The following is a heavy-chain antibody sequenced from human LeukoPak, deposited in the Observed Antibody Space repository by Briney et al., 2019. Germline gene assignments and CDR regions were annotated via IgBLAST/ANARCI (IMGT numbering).Heavy chain of an antibody. CDR2: ISSSGSTI. J-gene: IGHJ6*02. V-gene: IGHV3-11*04. CDR3: GGRAAAGKYYYYGMDV. CDR1: GFTFSDYY. Sequence: GGSLRLSCAASGFTFSDYYMSWIRQAPGKGLEWVSYISSSGSTIYYADSVKGRFTISRDNAKNSLYLQMNSLRAEDTAVYYCGGRAAAGKYYYYGMDVWGQGTTVTVSS. D-gene: IGHD6-13*01.